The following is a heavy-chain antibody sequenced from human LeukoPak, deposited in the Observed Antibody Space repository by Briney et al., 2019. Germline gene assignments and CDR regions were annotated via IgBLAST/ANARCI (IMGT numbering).Heavy chain of an antibody. CDR2: IWYDGSNR. J-gene: IGHJ3*02. V-gene: IGHV3-33*01. CDR1: GFIFSTYG. Sequence: GGSLRLSCAASGFIFSTYGMHWVRQAPGKGLEWVAVIWYDGSNRNYADSVKGRFTISRDNSKNSVYLQMNSLRGEDTAVNYCARERVSVRYYAIDIWGQGTMVTVSS. D-gene: IGHD3-10*01. CDR3: ARERVSVRYYAIDI.